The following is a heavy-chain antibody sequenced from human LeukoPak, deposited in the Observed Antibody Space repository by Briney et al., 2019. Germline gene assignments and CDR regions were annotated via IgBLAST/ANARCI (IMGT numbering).Heavy chain of an antibody. CDR3: SRAMGAGPGVHFDF. CDR1: GFTFSISY. CDR2: FSYSGSTT. Sequence: GGSLRLSCAASGFTFSISYMGWIRQAPGKGLEWLASFSYSGSTTLYTDSVRGRFTISRDNAKNSVYLQMNSLRPEDKAGYYCSRAMGAGPGVHFDFWGGGILVPVSS. D-gene: IGHD3-10*01. J-gene: IGHJ4*01. V-gene: IGHV3-11*01.